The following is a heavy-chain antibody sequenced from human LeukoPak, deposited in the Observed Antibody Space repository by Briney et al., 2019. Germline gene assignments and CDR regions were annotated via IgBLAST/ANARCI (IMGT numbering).Heavy chain of an antibody. J-gene: IGHJ4*02. CDR1: GFTFSSYE. CDR3: AKDSYCSGGSCYSSPGY. Sequence: GGSLRLSCAASGFTFSSYEMHWVRQASGKGLEWVAVISYDGSNKYYADSVKGRFTISRDNSKNTLYLQMNSLRAEDTAVYYCAKDSYCSGGSCYSSPGYWGQGTLVTVSS. V-gene: IGHV3-30*18. D-gene: IGHD2-15*01. CDR2: ISYDGSNK.